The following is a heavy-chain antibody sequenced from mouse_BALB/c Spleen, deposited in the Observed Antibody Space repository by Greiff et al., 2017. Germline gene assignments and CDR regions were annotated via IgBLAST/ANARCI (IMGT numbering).Heavy chain of an antibody. Sequence: VHVKQSGPELVKPGASVKMSCKASGYTFTSYVMHWVKQKPGQGLEWIGYINPYNDGTKYNEKFKGKATLTSDKSSSTAYMELSSLTSEDSAVYYCARFTTATRGYYAMDYWGQGTSVTVSS. CDR3: ARFTTATRGYYAMDY. J-gene: IGHJ4*01. D-gene: IGHD1-2*01. CDR2: INPYNDGT. CDR1: GYTFTSYV. V-gene: IGHV1-14*01.